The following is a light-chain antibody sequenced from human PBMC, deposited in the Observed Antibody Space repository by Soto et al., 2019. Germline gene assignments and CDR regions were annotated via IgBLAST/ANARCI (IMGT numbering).Light chain of an antibody. J-gene: IGKJ5*01. Sequence: DIQTTQCPSSLSSSVADTVTISCGASQSIISSVNWYQQTPGKAPRLLIFGASVLQSGVPSRFRGAGSGTHFSLTISSLQPEDFATYYCQQYYSYLITFGQGTRLEIK. CDR1: QSIISS. CDR3: QQYYSYLIT. CDR2: GAS. V-gene: IGKV1-39*01.